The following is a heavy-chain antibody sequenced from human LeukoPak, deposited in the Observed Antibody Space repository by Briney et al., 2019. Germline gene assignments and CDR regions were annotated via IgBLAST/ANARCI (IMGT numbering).Heavy chain of an antibody. Sequence: SETLSLTCAVYGGSFSGYYWSWIRQPPGKGLEWIGEINHSGSTNYNPSLKSRVTISVDTSKNQFSLKVISVTAADTAVYYCARERHEYGGNWFDPWGQGTLVTVSS. CDR3: ARERHEYGGNWFDP. D-gene: IGHD4-23*01. J-gene: IGHJ5*02. CDR1: GGSFSGYY. V-gene: IGHV4-34*01. CDR2: INHSGST.